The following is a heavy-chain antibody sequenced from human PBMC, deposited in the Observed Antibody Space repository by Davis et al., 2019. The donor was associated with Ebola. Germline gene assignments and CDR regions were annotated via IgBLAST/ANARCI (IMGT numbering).Heavy chain of an antibody. CDR3: ARVDSGYDFWSGYRLYYYGMDV. D-gene: IGHD3-3*01. J-gene: IGHJ6*02. CDR1: GFTFSSYA. V-gene: IGHV3-23*01. Sequence: GESLKISCAASGFTFSSYAMSWVRQAPGKGLEWVSAISGSGGSTYYADSVKGRFTISRDNAKNSLYLQMNSLRAEDTAVYYCARVDSGYDFWSGYRLYYYGMDVWGQGTTVTVSS. CDR2: ISGSGGST.